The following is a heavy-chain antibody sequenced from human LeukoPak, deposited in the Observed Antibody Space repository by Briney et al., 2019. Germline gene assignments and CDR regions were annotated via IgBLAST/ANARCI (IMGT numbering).Heavy chain of an antibody. V-gene: IGHV1-69*02. D-gene: IGHD4-17*01. CDR1: GGTFSSYT. J-gene: IGHJ4*02. CDR2: IIPILGIA. CDR3: ARIEGDYGVFVY. Sequence: SVKVSCKASGGTFSSYTISWVRQAPGQGLEWMGRIIPILGIANYALKFQGRVTITADRSTSTAYMELSSLKPDDTAIYYCARIEGDYGVFVYWGQGTLVTVSS.